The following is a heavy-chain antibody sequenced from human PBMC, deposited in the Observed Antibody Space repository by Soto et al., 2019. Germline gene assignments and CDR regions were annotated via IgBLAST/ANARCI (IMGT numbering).Heavy chain of an antibody. J-gene: IGHJ4*02. V-gene: IGHV3-33*01. CDR2: IWYDGSNK. CDR3: AREFPGTAQFDY. CDR1: GFRVSISG. D-gene: IGHD1-1*01. Sequence: CPKIGSAASGFRVSISGMPWAFQAPGKGLEWVAVIWYDGSNKYYADSVKGRFTISRDNSKNTLYLQMNSLRAEDTAVYYCAREFPGTAQFDYWGQGTLVTVSS.